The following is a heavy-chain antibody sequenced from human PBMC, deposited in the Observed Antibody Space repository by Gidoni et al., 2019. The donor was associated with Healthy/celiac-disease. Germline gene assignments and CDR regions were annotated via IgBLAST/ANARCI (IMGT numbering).Heavy chain of an antibody. J-gene: IGHJ4*02. CDR3: AKVSGDIVVVPAAVIFDY. CDR2: ISGSGGST. V-gene: IGHV3-23*01. D-gene: IGHD2-2*01. Sequence: EVQLLESGGGLVQPGGSLRLSCAASGFTFSCYAMSWVRQAPGKGLEWVSAISGSGGSTYYADSVKGRFTISRDNSKNTLYLQMNSLRAEDTAVYYCAKVSGDIVVVPAAVIFDYWGQGTLVTVSS. CDR1: GFTFSCYA.